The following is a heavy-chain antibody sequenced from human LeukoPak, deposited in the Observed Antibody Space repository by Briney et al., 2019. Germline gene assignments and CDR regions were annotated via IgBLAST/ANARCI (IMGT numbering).Heavy chain of an antibody. Sequence: PSETLSLTCAVYGGSFSGYYWSWMRQPPGKGLEGMGEINHSGSTNYNPSLKSRVTISVDTSKNQFSLKLSSVTAADTAVYYCARHAIETTYYYYYMDVWGKGTTVTVSS. CDR1: GGSFSGYY. CDR3: ARHAIETTYYYYYMDV. D-gene: IGHD2-8*01. CDR2: INHSGST. J-gene: IGHJ6*03. V-gene: IGHV4-34*01.